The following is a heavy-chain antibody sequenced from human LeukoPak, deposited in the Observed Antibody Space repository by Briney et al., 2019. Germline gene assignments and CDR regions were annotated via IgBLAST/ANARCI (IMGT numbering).Heavy chain of an antibody. V-gene: IGHV3-48*01. J-gene: IGHJ3*02. CDR3: ARTYDFGRGPPGDAFDN. CDR2: IDARSGIT. CDR1: GFTFSSYG. Sequence: PGRSLRLSCAASGFTFSSYGMHWVRQAPGKGPEWVSYIDARSGITYYADSVQGRFTISRDNAKESVFLQMNSLRVDDTAVYYCARTYDFGRGPPGDAFDNWGPGTWVTVSS. D-gene: IGHD3-3*01.